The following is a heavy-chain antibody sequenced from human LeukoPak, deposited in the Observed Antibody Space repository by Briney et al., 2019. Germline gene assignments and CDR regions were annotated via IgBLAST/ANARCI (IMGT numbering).Heavy chain of an antibody. CDR3: ARDIVAIAGIRWFDP. V-gene: IGHV4-59*01. CDR2: IYYSGST. J-gene: IGHJ5*02. Sequence: PSETLSLTCTVSGGSISSYYWSWIRQPPGKGLEWIGYIYYSGSTNYNPSLKSRVTISVDTSKNQFSLKLSSVTAADTAVYYCARDIVAIAGIRWFDPWGQGTLVTVSS. D-gene: IGHD5-12*01. CDR1: GGSISSYY.